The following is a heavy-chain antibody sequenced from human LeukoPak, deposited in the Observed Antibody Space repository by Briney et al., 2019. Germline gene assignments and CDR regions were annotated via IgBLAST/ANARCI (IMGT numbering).Heavy chain of an antibody. Sequence: EASVKVSCKAPGYTFTSYDINWVRQATGQGLEWMGWMNPNSVNTGYAQKFQGRVTMTRNTSISTAYMELSSLRSEDTAVYYCARDSGTTGEVKFDPWGQGTLVTVSS. J-gene: IGHJ5*02. CDR1: GYTFTSYD. V-gene: IGHV1-8*01. D-gene: IGHD3-10*01. CDR3: ARDSGTTGEVKFDP. CDR2: MNPNSVNT.